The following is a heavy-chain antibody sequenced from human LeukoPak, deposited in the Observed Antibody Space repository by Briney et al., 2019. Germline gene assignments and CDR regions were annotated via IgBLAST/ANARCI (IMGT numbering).Heavy chain of an antibody. J-gene: IGHJ4*02. Sequence: SGGSLRLSCAASGFTFSSYSMNWVRQAPGKGLEWVANIKQDGSEKYYVDSVKGRFTISRDNAKNSLYLQMNSLRADDTAVFYCARGLTVDFWGQGTLVTVSS. CDR2: IKQDGSEK. CDR3: ARGLTVDF. D-gene: IGHD4/OR15-4a*01. CDR1: GFTFSSYS. V-gene: IGHV3-7*04.